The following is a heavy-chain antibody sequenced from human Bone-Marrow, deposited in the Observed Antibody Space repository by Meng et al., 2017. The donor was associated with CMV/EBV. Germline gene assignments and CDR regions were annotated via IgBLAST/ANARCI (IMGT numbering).Heavy chain of an antibody. CDR2: IIPMIDKT. J-gene: IGHJ3*02. D-gene: IGHD2-21*01. CDR3: ARGYLSRGYVFDI. V-gene: IGHV1-69*08. CDR1: RGTFSSYT. Sequence: SVKVSCKTSRGTFSSYTFNWVRQAPGQGLEWMGRIIPMIDKTNFAQKFQGRVTITADKSTSLVYMELTSLRSEDTAMYYCARGYLSRGYVFDIWGQGTMVTV.